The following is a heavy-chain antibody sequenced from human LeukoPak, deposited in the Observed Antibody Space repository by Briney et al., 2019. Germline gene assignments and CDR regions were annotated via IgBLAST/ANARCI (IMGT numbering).Heavy chain of an antibody. V-gene: IGHV4-34*01. Sequence: PSETLSLTCAVYGGSFSGYYWSWIRQPPGKGLEWIGEINHSGSTNYNPSLKSRVTISVDTSKNQFSLKLSSVTAADTAVYYCARGTMTTVTYYFDYWGQGTLVTVSS. CDR1: GGSFSGYY. CDR2: INHSGST. J-gene: IGHJ4*02. CDR3: ARGTMTTVTYYFDY. D-gene: IGHD4-17*01.